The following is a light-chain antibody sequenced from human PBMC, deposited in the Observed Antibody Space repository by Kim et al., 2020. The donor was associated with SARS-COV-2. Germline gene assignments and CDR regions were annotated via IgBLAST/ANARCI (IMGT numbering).Light chain of an antibody. J-gene: IGKJ3*01. V-gene: IGKV1-6*01. CDR3: LQDYNYPFT. CDR1: QGIRND. Sequence: AIQMTQSPSSLSASVGDGVTITCRASQGIRNDLGWYQLKPGKAPKLLIYAASSLQSGVPSRFSGSGSGTDFTLTISSLQPEDFATYYCLQDYNYPFTFGPGTKVDIK. CDR2: AAS.